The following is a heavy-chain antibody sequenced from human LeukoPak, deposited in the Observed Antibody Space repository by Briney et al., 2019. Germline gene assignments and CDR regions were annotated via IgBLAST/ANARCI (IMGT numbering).Heavy chain of an antibody. CDR2: ISSSGSTI. J-gene: IGHJ4*02. CDR1: GFTFSSYE. D-gene: IGHD6-19*01. CDR3: ARVGIAVAGKRYFDY. Sequence: GGPLRLSCAASGFTFSSYEMNWVRQAPGKGLEWVSYISSSGSTIYYADSVKGRFTISRDNAKNSLYLQMNSLRAEDTAVYYCARVGIAVAGKRYFDYWGQGTLVTVSS. V-gene: IGHV3-48*03.